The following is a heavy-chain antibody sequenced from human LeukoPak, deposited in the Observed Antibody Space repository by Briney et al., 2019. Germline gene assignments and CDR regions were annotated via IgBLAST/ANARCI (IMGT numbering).Heavy chain of an antibody. D-gene: IGHD5-12*01. CDR3: ARHRRGLYSGYDY. V-gene: IGHV4-34*01. CDR2: INHSGST. J-gene: IGHJ4*02. CDR1: GGSFSGYY. Sequence: SETLSLTCAVYGGSFSGYYWSWIRQPPGKGLEWIGEINHSGSTNYNPSLKSRVTISVDTSKNQFSLELSSVTAADTAVYYCARHRRGLYSGYDYWGQGTLVTVSS.